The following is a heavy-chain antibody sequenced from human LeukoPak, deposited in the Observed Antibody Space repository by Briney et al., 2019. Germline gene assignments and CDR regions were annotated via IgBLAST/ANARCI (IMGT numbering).Heavy chain of an antibody. Sequence: AASVKVSCKASGYTFTSYGISWVRQAPGQGLEWMGWISAYNGNTNYAQKLQGRVTITTDTSTSTAYMELRSLRSDDTAVYYCARGAVYDCLSGYVPHYFDYWGQGTLVTVSS. CDR3: ARGAVYDCLSGYVPHYFDY. CDR2: ISAYNGNT. J-gene: IGHJ4*02. V-gene: IGHV1-18*01. CDR1: GYTFTSYG. D-gene: IGHD3-3*01.